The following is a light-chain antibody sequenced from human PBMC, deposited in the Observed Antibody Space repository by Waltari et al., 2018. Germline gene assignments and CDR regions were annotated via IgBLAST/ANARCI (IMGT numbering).Light chain of an antibody. CDR2: DVS. J-gene: IGLJ3*02. Sequence: QSALTQPASVSGSPGQSITIPCTGTSSDVGGYNYASWYQQHPGKAPKLMIYDVSNRPSGVSNRFSGSKSGNTASLTISGLQAEDEADYYCSSYTSSSTSWVFGGGTKLTVL. CDR1: SSDVGGYNY. CDR3: SSYTSSSTSWV. V-gene: IGLV2-14*01.